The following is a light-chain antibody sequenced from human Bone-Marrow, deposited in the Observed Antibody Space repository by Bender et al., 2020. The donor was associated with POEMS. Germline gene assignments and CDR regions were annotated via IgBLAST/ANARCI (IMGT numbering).Light chain of an antibody. CDR2: HDF. CDR1: NLGDKY. J-gene: IGLJ2*01. Sequence: SYALTQPPSVSVSPGQTATLTCSGDNLGDKYVSWYQQKPGQSPVLLIYHDFKRPSGIPERFSGSNSGDTATLTISGTQAMDEADYFCQVWGSSAGVAFGGGTQLTVL. CDR3: QVWGSSAGVA. V-gene: IGLV3-1*01.